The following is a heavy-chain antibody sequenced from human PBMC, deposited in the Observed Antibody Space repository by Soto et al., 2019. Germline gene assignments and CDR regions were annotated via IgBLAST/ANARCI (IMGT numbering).Heavy chain of an antibody. CDR2: IYPGDSDT. D-gene: IGHD2-15*01. CDR3: ARQVGYCSGGSCYSGYYYYGMDV. V-gene: IGHV5-51*01. Sequence: GESLKISCKGSGYSFTSYWIGWVRQMPGKGLEWMGIIYPGDSDTRYSPSFQGQVTISADKSISTAYLQWSSLKASDTAMYYCARQVGYCSGGSCYSGYYYYGMDVWAQGTTVTVSS. CDR1: GYSFTSYW. J-gene: IGHJ6*02.